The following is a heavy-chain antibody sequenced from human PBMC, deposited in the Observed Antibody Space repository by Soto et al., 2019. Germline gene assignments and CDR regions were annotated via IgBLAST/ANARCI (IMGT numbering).Heavy chain of an antibody. CDR3: ARDPPLGELSLFLVDAFDI. CDR1: GYTFTSYG. CDR2: ISAYHGNT. D-gene: IGHD3-16*02. Sequence: QVQLVQSGAEVKKPGASVKVSCKASGYTFTSYGISWVRQAPGQGLEWMGWISAYHGNTNYAQKLQGRVTMTTDTSTITAYMELRSLRSDVTAVYYCARDPPLGELSLFLVDAFDIWGQGTMVTVSS. J-gene: IGHJ3*02. V-gene: IGHV1-18*01.